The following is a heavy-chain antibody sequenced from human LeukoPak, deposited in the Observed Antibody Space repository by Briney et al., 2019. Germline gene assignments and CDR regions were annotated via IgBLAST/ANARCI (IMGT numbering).Heavy chain of an antibody. D-gene: IGHD3-10*01. CDR1: DYSITSDYY. CDR3: AREGSTSGTNWFDP. Sequence: SETLSLTCAVSDYSITSDYYWGWIRQPPGKGLEWIGSIYHSGSTYYNPSLKSRVTISVDTCKNQFSLKLTSVTSAGRAVYYCAREGSTSGTNWFDPWGQGTLVTVSS. CDR2: IYHSGST. V-gene: IGHV4-38-2*02. J-gene: IGHJ5*02.